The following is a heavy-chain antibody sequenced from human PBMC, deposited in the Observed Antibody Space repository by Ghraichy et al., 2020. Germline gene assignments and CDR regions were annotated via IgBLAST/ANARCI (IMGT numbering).Heavy chain of an antibody. D-gene: IGHD3-22*01. Sequence: GGSLRLSCVASGFTFSSYWMHWVRQVPGKGLVWVSRINSDGSSTRFADSVKGRFTISRDNAKNTLYLQMDSLRAEDTAMYYCTRSHYYDSSGSFYYYYGFDVWGQGTTVTVSS. V-gene: IGHV3-74*01. CDR2: INSDGSST. J-gene: IGHJ6*02. CDR3: TRSHYYDSSGSFYYYYGFDV. CDR1: GFTFSSYW.